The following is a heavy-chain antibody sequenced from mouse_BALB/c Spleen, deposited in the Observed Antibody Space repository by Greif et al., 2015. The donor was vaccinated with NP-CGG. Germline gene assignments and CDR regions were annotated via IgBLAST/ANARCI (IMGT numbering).Heavy chain of an antibody. Sequence: EVKLMESGGGLVKPGGSLKLSCAASGFTFSSYGMSWVRQTPEKRLEWVATISGGGSYTYYPDSVKGRFTISRDNAKNNLYLQMSSLRSEDTALYYCAVDYGNSGFAYWGQGTLVTVSA. CDR3: AVDYGNSGFAY. CDR1: GFTFSSYG. CDR2: ISGGGSYT. J-gene: IGHJ3*01. V-gene: IGHV5-9-2*01. D-gene: IGHD2-1*01.